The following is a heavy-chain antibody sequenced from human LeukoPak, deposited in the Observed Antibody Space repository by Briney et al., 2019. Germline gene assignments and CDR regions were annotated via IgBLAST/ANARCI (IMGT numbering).Heavy chain of an antibody. J-gene: IGHJ3*02. CDR3: ARGGIITSYAFEI. CDR2: ISFDGSNK. V-gene: IGHV3-30-3*01. CDR1: GFTFSSYA. D-gene: IGHD1-26*01. Sequence: GGSLRLSCAASGFTFSSYAMHWVRQAPGKGLEWVTIISFDGSNKYYADSVKGRFTISRDNSKNTLYLQMNSLRAEDTAVYYCARGGIITSYAFEIWGQGAMVTVSS.